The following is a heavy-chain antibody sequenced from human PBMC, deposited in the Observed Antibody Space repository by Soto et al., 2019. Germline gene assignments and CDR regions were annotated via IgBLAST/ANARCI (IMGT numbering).Heavy chain of an antibody. D-gene: IGHD6-6*01. Sequence: PSQTLSLTCAISGDSVSSNSATWNWIRQCPSRGLEWLGRTYYRSKWYNDYAVSVKSRITINPDTSKNQFSLQLNSVTPEDTAVYYCARDGGYSSSSSFDYWGQGTLVTVSS. CDR2: TYYRSKWYN. V-gene: IGHV6-1*01. J-gene: IGHJ4*02. CDR3: ARDGGYSSSSSFDY. CDR1: GDSVSSNSAT.